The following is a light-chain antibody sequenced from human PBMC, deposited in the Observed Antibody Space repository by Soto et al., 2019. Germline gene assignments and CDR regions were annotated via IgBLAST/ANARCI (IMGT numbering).Light chain of an antibody. J-gene: IGKJ5*01. Sequence: DIQMTQSSSSLCASLGDGVTITCRASQSISSWLAWYQQKPGKAPKLLIYDASSLESGVPSRFSGSGSGTEFTLTISSLQPDDFATYDCQQYNSYPITFGQGT. CDR2: DAS. CDR3: QQYNSYPIT. CDR1: QSISSW. V-gene: IGKV1-5*01.